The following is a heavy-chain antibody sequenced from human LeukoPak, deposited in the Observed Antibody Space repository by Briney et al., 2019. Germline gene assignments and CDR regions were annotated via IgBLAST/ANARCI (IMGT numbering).Heavy chain of an antibody. V-gene: IGHV3-30*02. D-gene: IGHD2-2*01. J-gene: IGHJ4*02. CDR2: IRYDGSNK. CDR1: GFTFSSYG. Sequence: GGSLRLSCAASGFTFSSYGMHWVRQAPGKGLEWVAFIRYDGSNKYYADSVKGRFTISRDNSKNTLYLQMNSLRAEDTAVYYCAKEMQDIVVVPAAIPFDYWGQGTLVTFSS. CDR3: AKEMQDIVVVPAAIPFDY.